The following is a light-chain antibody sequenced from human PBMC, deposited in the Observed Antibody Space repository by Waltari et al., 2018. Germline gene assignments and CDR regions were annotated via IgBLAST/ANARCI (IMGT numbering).Light chain of an antibody. Sequence: EIVLTQSPATLSWSPGERATLSCRASQSVSAYLAWYQQRPGQAPRLLIYDTSNRATGIPARFSGSGSGTDFTLTISSLEPEDFAFYYCQQRYNWPRTFGQGTKVEIK. CDR1: QSVSAY. CDR3: QQRYNWPRT. J-gene: IGKJ1*01. V-gene: IGKV3-11*01. CDR2: DTS.